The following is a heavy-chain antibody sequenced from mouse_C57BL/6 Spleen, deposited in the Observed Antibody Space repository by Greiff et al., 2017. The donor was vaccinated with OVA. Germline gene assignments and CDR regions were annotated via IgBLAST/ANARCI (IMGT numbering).Heavy chain of an antibody. D-gene: IGHD2-3*01. CDR1: GYTFTDYY. CDR2: INPYNGGT. Sequence: EVQLQQSGPVLVKPGASVKMSCKASGYTFTDYYMNWVKQSHGKSLEWIGVINPYNGGTSYNQKFKGKATLTVDKSSSAAYMELNSLTSEDSAVYYCARGGDGPDYWGQGTTLTVSS. V-gene: IGHV1-19*01. CDR3: ARGGDGPDY. J-gene: IGHJ2*01.